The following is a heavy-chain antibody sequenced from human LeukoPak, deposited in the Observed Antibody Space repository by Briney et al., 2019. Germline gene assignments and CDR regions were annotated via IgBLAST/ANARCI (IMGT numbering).Heavy chain of an antibody. D-gene: IGHD6-19*01. CDR2: IWYDGSNK. Sequence: GGCLRLSCAASGFTFSSYGMHWARQAPGKGLEWVAVIWYDGSNKYYADSVKGRFTISRDNSENTLYLQMDSLRAEDTAVYYCARDPGVRWLVGFDYWGQGTMVTVSS. V-gene: IGHV3-33*08. CDR3: ARDPGVRWLVGFDY. CDR1: GFTFSSYG. J-gene: IGHJ4*02.